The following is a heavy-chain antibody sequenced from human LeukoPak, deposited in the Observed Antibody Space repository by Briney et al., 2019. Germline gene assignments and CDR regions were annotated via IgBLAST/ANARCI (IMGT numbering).Heavy chain of an antibody. Sequence: PGGSLRLSCAASGFTFSSYAMSWVRQAPGKGLEWVSAISGSGGSTYYADSVKGRFTISRDNSKNTLYLQMNSLRAEDTAVYYCAKDRGLYDSSGYPIYYFDYWGQGTLVTVSS. V-gene: IGHV3-23*01. CDR2: ISGSGGST. J-gene: IGHJ4*02. CDR1: GFTFSSYA. CDR3: AKDRGLYDSSGYPIYYFDY. D-gene: IGHD3-22*01.